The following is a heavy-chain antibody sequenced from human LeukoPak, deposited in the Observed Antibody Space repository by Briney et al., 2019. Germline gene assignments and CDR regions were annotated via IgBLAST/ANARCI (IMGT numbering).Heavy chain of an antibody. D-gene: IGHD3-10*01. Sequence: ASVKVSCKASGYTFTNYYMHWVRQAPGQGLEWMGIIHPSGGSTNYAQKLQGRVTMTRDTSTSTVYMELSSLRSEDTAVYYCATQLFYGSGSYYYFDYWGQGTLVTVSS. CDR3: ATQLFYGSGSYYYFDY. V-gene: IGHV1-46*04. CDR2: IHPSGGST. CDR1: GYTFTNYY. J-gene: IGHJ4*02.